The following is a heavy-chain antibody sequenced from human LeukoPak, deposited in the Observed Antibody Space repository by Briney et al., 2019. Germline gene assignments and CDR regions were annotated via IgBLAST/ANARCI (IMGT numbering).Heavy chain of an antibody. CDR2: LGRTGEYK. V-gene: IGHV3-23*01. CDR1: GFTFSSYA. CDR3: VKDRPCGTRMPMDA. J-gene: IGHJ6*02. Sequence: PGGALRLSCAASGFTFSSYAMSWVRQARGKGLEWVSGLGRTGEYKYYADSVNGRFTIPRDNSKDMVFVQMNSLRAEDTAIYYCVKDRPCGTRMPMDAWGQGTTVIVSS. D-gene: IGHD2-2*01.